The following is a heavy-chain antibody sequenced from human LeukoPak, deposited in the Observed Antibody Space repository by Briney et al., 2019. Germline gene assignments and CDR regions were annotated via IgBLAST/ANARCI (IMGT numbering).Heavy chain of an antibody. CDR1: GFTFSSHD. CDR3: VRGNDYGGPHY. J-gene: IGHJ4*02. CDR2: IDRDGSRI. V-gene: IGHV3-74*01. D-gene: IGHD4-23*01. Sequence: GGSLRLSCAASGFTFSSHDMHWVRQAPGKGLVWVSRIDRDGSRINYADSVKGRFTISRDNGKNTLFLQMNSLRAEDAAVYYCVRGNDYGGPHYWGQGTLVTVSS.